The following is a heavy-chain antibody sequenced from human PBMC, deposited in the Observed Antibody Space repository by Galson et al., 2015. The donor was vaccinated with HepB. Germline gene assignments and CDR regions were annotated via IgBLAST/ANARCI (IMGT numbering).Heavy chain of an antibody. CDR2: IIPILGIA. CDR3: AGTPHVEMALY. J-gene: IGHJ4*02. CDR1: GGTFNSYA. V-gene: IGHV1-69*04. Sequence: SVKVSCKASGGTFNSYAISWVRQAPGQGLEWMGRIIPILGIANYAQKFQGRVTITADKSTSTAYMELSSLRSEDTAVYYCAGTPHVEMALYWGQGTLVTVSS. D-gene: IGHD5-24*01.